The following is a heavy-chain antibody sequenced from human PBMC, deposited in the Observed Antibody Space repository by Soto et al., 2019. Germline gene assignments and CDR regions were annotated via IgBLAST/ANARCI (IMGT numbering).Heavy chain of an antibody. CDR2: IIPIFGTA. J-gene: IGHJ5*02. CDR3: ARGPSAYSSSVSWFDP. V-gene: IGHV1-69*01. CDR1: GGTFSSYA. Sequence: QVQLVQSGAEVKKPGSSVKVSCKASGGTFSSYAISWVRQAPGQGLEWMGGIIPIFGTANYAQKFQGRVTITADQSPSTAYSELSSLRTEAKAVYYCARGPSAYSSSVSWFDPWGQGTLVTVSS. D-gene: IGHD6-13*01.